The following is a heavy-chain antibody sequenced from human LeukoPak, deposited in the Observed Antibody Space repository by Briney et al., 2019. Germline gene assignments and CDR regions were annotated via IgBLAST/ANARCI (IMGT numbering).Heavy chain of an antibody. D-gene: IGHD3-22*01. CDR2: IKQDGSEK. CDR3: ARANYDSSGYYPLIYY. Sequence: GGSLRLSCAASGFTFSSYWMSWVRQAPGKGLEWVANIKQDGSEKYYVDSVKGRFTISRDNAKNSLYLQMNSLRAEDTAVYYCARANYDSSGYYPLIYYWGQGTLVTVSS. CDR1: GFTFSSYW. J-gene: IGHJ4*02. V-gene: IGHV3-7*01.